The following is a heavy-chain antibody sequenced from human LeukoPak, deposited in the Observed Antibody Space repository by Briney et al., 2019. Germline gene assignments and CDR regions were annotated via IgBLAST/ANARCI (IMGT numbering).Heavy chain of an antibody. V-gene: IGHV3-30*04. Sequence: GGSLRLPCGPSGFTLSNYAVHWARRSRGKGVEGVIVISDNGSVKYYADSVKGRFPIYRDNSKTSLYLQMNSLRAEDTALYYCAKGHYYYMDVWGKGPTVTVSS. J-gene: IGHJ6*03. CDR3: AKGHYYYMDV. CDR1: GFTLSNYA. CDR2: ISDNGSVK.